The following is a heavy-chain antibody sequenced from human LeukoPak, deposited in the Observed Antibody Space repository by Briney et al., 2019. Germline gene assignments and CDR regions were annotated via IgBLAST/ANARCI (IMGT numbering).Heavy chain of an antibody. J-gene: IGHJ4*02. CDR3: ARDCSGGSCYEGY. CDR2: INTDGSST. Sequence: PGGSLRLSCAASGFSFSTYWMHWVRQAPGKGLMWVSRINTDGSSTGYADSVKGRFTISRDNAKNTLYLQMNSLRAEDTAVYYCARDCSGGSCYEGYWGQGTLVTVSS. V-gene: IGHV3-74*01. CDR1: GFSFSTYW. D-gene: IGHD2-15*01.